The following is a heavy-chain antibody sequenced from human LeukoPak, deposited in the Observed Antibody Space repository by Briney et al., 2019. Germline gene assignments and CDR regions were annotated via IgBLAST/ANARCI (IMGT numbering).Heavy chain of an antibody. D-gene: IGHD2/OR15-2a*01. J-gene: IGHJ5*02. CDR2: ISAYNGNT. V-gene: IGHV1-18*04. CDR3: ARVRLSRAFWFDP. CDR1: GYTFTSYY. Sequence: VASVKVSCKASGYTFTSYYMHWVRQAPGQGLEWMGWISAYNGNTNYAQKLQGRVTMTTDTSTSTAYMELRSLRSDDTAVYYCARVRLSRAFWFDPWGQGTLVTVSS.